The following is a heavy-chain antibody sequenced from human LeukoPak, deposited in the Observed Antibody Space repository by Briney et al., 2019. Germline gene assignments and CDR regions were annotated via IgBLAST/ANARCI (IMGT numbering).Heavy chain of an antibody. J-gene: IGHJ4*02. D-gene: IGHD3-16*01. V-gene: IGHV6-1*01. CDR3: TRFYDTNSFDY. Sequence: SQTLSLTCAISGDSVSGSSVAWNWIRQSPSRGLEWLGRTYYRSKWLVDYAESLKGRITINADTSMNQLSLQLHSVTPEDTAIYYCTRFYDTNSFDYWGQGTLVTVSS. CDR2: TYYRSKWLV. CDR1: GDSVSGSSVA.